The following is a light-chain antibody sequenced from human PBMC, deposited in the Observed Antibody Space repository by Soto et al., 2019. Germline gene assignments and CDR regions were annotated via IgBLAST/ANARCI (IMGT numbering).Light chain of an antibody. CDR2: GAS. CDR1: QSVSHNY. Sequence: EIVLTQSPGTLSLSPGERATLSCMASQSVSHNYLAWYQQKPGQSPTLLIYGASSRATGIPDRFSGSGSGTDFILTISRLEPEDFAVYYCQQYGSSSTFGQGTRLEIK. CDR3: QQYGSSST. J-gene: IGKJ5*01. V-gene: IGKV3-20*01.